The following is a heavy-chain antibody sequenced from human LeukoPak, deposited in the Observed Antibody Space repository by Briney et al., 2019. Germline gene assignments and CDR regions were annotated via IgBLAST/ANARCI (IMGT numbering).Heavy chain of an antibody. CDR1: GGTFSKYA. CDR3: ARAQAGNYDWPLDL. D-gene: IGHD5-12*01. V-gene: IGHV1-69*05. Sequence: ASVTVSCKASGGTFSKYALSWVRQAPGQGLEWIGAIIPFLDTSNYPPKFQDRVTITTDESTSTAYMDLSSLRSDDTAVYYCARAQAGNYDWPLDLWGQGTLVTVSS. J-gene: IGHJ5*02. CDR2: IIPFLDTS.